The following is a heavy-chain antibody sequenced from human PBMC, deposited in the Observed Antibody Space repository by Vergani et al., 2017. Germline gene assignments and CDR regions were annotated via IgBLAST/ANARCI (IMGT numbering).Heavy chain of an antibody. CDR2: ITHSGST. V-gene: IGHV4-34*01. Sequence: QVQLQQWGAGLLKPSETLSLTCAVYGGSFSGYYWSWIRQPPGKGLEWIGEITHSGSTNYNPSLKSRVTISVDTSKNQFSLKLSSVTAADTAVYYCARAWRGAAAGVYWGQGTLVTVSS. D-gene: IGHD6-13*01. CDR1: GGSFSGYY. CDR3: ARAWRGAAAGVY. J-gene: IGHJ4*02.